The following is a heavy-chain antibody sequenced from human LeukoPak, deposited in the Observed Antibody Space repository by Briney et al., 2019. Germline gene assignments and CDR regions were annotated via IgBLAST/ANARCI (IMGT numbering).Heavy chain of an antibody. V-gene: IGHV5-51*01. D-gene: IGHD3-10*01. Sequence: GESLKISCKGSGYSFTNYWIAWVRQMPGKGLEWMGIIYPGDSDTRYSPSFQGQVTISADKSISTAYLQWSSLKASDTAMYYCARLEARFGTPWGMDVWGQGTMVTVSS. CDR2: IYPGDSDT. J-gene: IGHJ6*02. CDR1: GYSFTNYW. CDR3: ARLEARFGTPWGMDV.